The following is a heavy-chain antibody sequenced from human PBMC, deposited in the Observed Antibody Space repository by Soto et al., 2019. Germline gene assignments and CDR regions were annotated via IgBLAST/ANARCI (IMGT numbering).Heavy chain of an antibody. CDR2: SRNRAKGYST. CDR1: GFIFSDHY. V-gene: IGHV3-72*01. Sequence: GGSLRLSCAVSGFIFSDHYMDWVRQAPGKGLEWVGRSRNRAKGYSTDYAASVKGRFTISRDESQNLLNLQLNSLKAEDTAVYYCARDQRQLAWGQGTTVTVS. J-gene: IGHJ6*02. D-gene: IGHD5-18*01. CDR3: ARDQRQLA.